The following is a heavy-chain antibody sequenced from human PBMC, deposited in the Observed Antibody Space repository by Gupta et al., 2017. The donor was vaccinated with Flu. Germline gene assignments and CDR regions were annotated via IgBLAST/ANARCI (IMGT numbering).Heavy chain of an antibody. V-gene: IGHV1-18*01. CDR3: ARDPSPICSSTSCYGSYIDY. J-gene: IGHJ4*02. Sequence: QVQLVQSGAEVKKPGASVKVSCKASGYTFTSYGISWVRQAPGQGLEWMGWISAYNGNTNYAQKLQGRVTMTTDTSTSTAYMELRSLRSDDTAVYYCARDPSPICSSTSCYGSYIDYWGQGTLVTVSS. D-gene: IGHD2-2*01. CDR2: ISAYNGNT. CDR1: GYTFTSYG.